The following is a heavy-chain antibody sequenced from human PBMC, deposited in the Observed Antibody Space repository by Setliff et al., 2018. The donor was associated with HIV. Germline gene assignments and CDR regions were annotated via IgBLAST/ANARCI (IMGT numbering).Heavy chain of an antibody. Sequence: GASVKVSCKTSGGTFSRYTITWVRQAPGQGLEWMGGIIPVVGVADYAQKFQGRVTITTDESTSTAYMEVNSLRSEDTAIYYCARESSYLGAFDIWGQGTMVTVS. V-gene: IGHV1-69*16. CDR3: ARESSYLGAFDI. D-gene: IGHD1-26*01. CDR1: GGTFSRYT. CDR2: IIPVVGVA. J-gene: IGHJ3*02.